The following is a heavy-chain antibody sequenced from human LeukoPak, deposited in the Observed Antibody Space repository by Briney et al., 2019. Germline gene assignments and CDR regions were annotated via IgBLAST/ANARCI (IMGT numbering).Heavy chain of an antibody. CDR1: GYSFTSYW. CDR3: ARQPLKITIFGVVIMGDAFDI. D-gene: IGHD3-3*01. Sequence: GESLKISCKGSGYSFTSYWIGWVRQMPGKGLEWMGSIYPGDSDTRYSPSFQGQVTISADKSISTAYLQWSSLKASDTALYYCARQPLKITIFGVVIMGDAFDIWGQGTMVTVSS. V-gene: IGHV5-51*01. J-gene: IGHJ3*02. CDR2: IYPGDSDT.